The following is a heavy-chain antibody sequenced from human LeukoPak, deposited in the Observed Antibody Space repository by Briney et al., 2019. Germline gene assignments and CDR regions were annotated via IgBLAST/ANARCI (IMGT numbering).Heavy chain of an antibody. CDR3: ARLTYSTSWYYFDF. CDR2: VYSSGST. V-gene: IGHV4-59*01. CDR1: GGSISTYY. D-gene: IGHD6-13*01. Sequence: SETLSLTCTSSGGSISTYYWSWIRQPPGKGLEWIGYVYSSGSTDYNPSLKSRVTISLDTSQNQFSLNVTSITTADTAVYYCARLTYSTSWYYFDFWGQGTLLTVSS. J-gene: IGHJ4*02.